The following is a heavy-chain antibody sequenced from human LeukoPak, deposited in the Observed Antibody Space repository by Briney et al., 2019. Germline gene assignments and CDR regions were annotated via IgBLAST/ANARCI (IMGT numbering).Heavy chain of an antibody. CDR2: ISSSSTI. D-gene: IGHD6-25*01. CDR3: ARDGYFHFDY. J-gene: IGHJ4*02. V-gene: IGHV3-48*02. CDR1: GFTFSSYS. Sequence: GGSLRLSCAASGFTFSSYSMNWVRQAPGKGLEWVSYISSSSTIYNADSVRGRFTISRDNAKNSLYLQMNSLRDEDTAVYYCARDGYFHFDYWGQGTLVTVSS.